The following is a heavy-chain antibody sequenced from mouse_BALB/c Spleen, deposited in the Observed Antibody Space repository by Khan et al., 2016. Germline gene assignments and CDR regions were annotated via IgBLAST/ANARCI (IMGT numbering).Heavy chain of an antibody. V-gene: IGHV14-3*02. J-gene: IGHJ2*01. CDR1: GFNIKDTY. D-gene: IGHD2-3*01. CDR3: TREGYYPY. CDR2: IDPANVNT. Sequence: QLQESGAELVKPGASVKLSCTASGFNIKDTYMHWVKQRPEQGLEWIGRIDPANVNTKYDPKFQGKATITADTSSNTAYLQLSSLTSEDTAVYYCTREGYYPYWGQGTTLTVSS.